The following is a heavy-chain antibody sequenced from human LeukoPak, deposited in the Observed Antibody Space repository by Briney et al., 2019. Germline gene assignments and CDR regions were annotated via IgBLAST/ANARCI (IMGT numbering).Heavy chain of an antibody. J-gene: IGHJ4*02. CDR1: GGTFSSYA. CDR2: SIPIFGTG. V-gene: IGHV1-69*05. D-gene: IGHD2-15*01. Sequence: EASVKVSCKASGGTFSSYAISWVRQAPGQGLEWMGGSIPIFGTGNYAQKFQGRVTITTDESTSTAYMELSSLRSEDTAVYYCAGLLASGPLGYCSGGSCQAFDYWGQGTLVTVSS. CDR3: AGLLASGPLGYCSGGSCQAFDY.